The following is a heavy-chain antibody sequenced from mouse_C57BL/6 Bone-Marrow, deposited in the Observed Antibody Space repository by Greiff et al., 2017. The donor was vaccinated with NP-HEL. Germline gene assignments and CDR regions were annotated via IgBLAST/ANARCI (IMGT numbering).Heavy chain of an antibody. J-gene: IGHJ3*01. CDR3: TTPLYDYDSPWFAY. Sequence: EVPLQQSGAELVRPGASVKLSCTASGFNINDDYMHRVKQRPEQGLEWIGWIDPENGDTEYASKFQGKATITADTASSTAYLQLSSLTSEDTAVYYCTTPLYDYDSPWFAYWGQGTLVTVSA. CDR1: GFNINDDY. V-gene: IGHV14-4*01. D-gene: IGHD2-4*01. CDR2: IDPENGDT.